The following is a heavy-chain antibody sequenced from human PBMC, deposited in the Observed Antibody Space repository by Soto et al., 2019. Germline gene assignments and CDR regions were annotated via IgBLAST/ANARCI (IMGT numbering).Heavy chain of an antibody. CDR1: GFTFSIST. Sequence: EVQLVESGGGLVKPGGSLTLSCAASGFTFSISTMNWVRQAPGKRLEWVSSISSGTTYFYYAGSVKGRFSISRDNAKHSLYLQMNSLRVEDTAVYYCARGDGTGLHSSGWSPRFWGQGTLVTVSS. CDR3: ARGDGTGLHSSGWSPRF. V-gene: IGHV3-21*01. J-gene: IGHJ4*02. CDR2: ISSGTTYF. D-gene: IGHD6-13*01.